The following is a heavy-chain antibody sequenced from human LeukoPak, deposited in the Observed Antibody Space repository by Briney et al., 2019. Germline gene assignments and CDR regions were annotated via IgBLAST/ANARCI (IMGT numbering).Heavy chain of an antibody. J-gene: IGHJ4*02. Sequence: GGSLRLSCAASGFTFSSYAMSWVRQAPGKGLEWVSYISSSGSTIYYADSVKGRFTISRDNAKNSLYLQMNSLRAEDTAVYYCARARAHYYGSGSYYFDYWGQGTLVTVSS. CDR3: ARARAHYYGSGSYYFDY. CDR2: ISSSGSTI. D-gene: IGHD3-10*01. V-gene: IGHV3-48*04. CDR1: GFTFSSYA.